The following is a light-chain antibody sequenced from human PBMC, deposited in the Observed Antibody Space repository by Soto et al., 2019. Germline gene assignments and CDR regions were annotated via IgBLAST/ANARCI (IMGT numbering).Light chain of an antibody. CDR1: QSVSSN. Sequence: EIVMTQSPATLSVSPGERATLSCRASQSVSSNFAWYQQKPGQALRLLIYGASTRATGIPDRFSGSGSGTDFTLTISRLEPEDFAVYYCQQYGSSRGTFGQGTKVDIK. J-gene: IGKJ1*01. CDR2: GAS. CDR3: QQYGSSRGT. V-gene: IGKV3-20*01.